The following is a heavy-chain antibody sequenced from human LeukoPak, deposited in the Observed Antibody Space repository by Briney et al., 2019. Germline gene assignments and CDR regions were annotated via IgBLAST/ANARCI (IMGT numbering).Heavy chain of an antibody. Sequence: GGSLRLSCAASGFTFSSYAMSWVRQAPGKGLEWVSSISGSGGCTYYADSVKGRFTISRDNSKNTLYLQMNSLRAEDTAVYYCAKSLPNYYDSSGYSGFDYWSQGTLVTVSA. CDR3: AKSLPNYYDSSGYSGFDY. CDR1: GFTFSSYA. CDR2: ISGSGGCT. V-gene: IGHV3-23*01. J-gene: IGHJ4*02. D-gene: IGHD3-22*01.